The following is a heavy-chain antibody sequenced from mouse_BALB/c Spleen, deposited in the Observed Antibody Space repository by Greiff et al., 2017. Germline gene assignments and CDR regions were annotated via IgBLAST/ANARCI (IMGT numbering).Heavy chain of an antibody. D-gene: IGHD2-1*01. V-gene: IGHV1-18*01. J-gene: IGHJ3*01. Sequence: EVKLQQSGPELVKPGASVKIPCKASGYTFTDYKMDWVKQSHGKSLEWIGDINPNNGGTIYKQKFKGKATLTVDKSSSTAYMELRSLKSEYTAVYYCARWLLWSSFAYWGQGTLVTVSA. CDR1: GYTFTDYK. CDR3: ARWLLWSSFAY. CDR2: INPNNGGT.